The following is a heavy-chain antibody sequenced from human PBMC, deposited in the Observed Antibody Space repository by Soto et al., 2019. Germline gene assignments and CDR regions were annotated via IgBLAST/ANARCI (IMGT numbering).Heavy chain of an antibody. CDR3: ARIDREAAPRQSEYYFDY. CDR1: GGSISSGGYY. V-gene: IGHV4-31*03. J-gene: IGHJ4*02. CDR2: IYYSGST. D-gene: IGHD6-6*01. Sequence: QVQLQESGPGLVKPSQTLSLTCTVSGGSISSGGYYWSWIRQHPGKGLEWIGYIYYSGSTYYNPSLKSRVTISVDTSKNQFSLKLSSVTAADTAVYYCARIDREAAPRQSEYYFDYWGQGTLVTVSS.